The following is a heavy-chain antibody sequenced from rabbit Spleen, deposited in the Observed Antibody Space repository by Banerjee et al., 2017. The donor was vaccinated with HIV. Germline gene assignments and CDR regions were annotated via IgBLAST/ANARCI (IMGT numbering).Heavy chain of an antibody. CDR2: IYTGNGKT. CDR3: ARDTSTSFSSYGMDL. Sequence: QEQLVESGGGLVKPGASLTLTCTASGFSFSSSYDMCWVRQAPGKGLEWIGCIYTGNGKTYYASWAKGRLTISKSSSTTVTLQMTSLTAADTATYFCARDTSTSFSSYGMDLWGPGTLVTVS. J-gene: IGHJ6*01. V-gene: IGHV1S45*01. CDR1: GFSFSSSYD.